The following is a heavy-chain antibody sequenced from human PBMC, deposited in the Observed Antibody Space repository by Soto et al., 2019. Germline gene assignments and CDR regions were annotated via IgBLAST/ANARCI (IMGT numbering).Heavy chain of an antibody. CDR2: IDHSGST. CDR1: GGSLNSRNW. D-gene: IGHD3-10*01. J-gene: IGHJ4*02. CDR3: ARDGPTGSGSYWDYFDL. V-gene: IGHV4-4*02. Sequence: HVQLREAGPRLVKPSGTLSLSCAVSGGSLNSRNWWTWVRQPPGKSLEWIGEIDHSGSTKHNPSLTSRVTISIERSRNQFSLNVTAVTAADTAVYYCARDGPTGSGSYWDYFDLWGQGTMVTVSS.